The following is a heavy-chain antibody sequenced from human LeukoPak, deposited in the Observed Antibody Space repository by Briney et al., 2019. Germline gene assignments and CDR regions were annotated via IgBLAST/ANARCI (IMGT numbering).Heavy chain of an antibody. CDR3: ARGMDTAF. D-gene: IGHD5-18*01. CDR1: GYIFTRXX. J-gene: IGHJ4*02. Sequence: GYIFTRXXXXXXRXXPGQXLEWMGWMNPNTGNTVYAQKFQGRVTMTRDNSITTAYMELSSLRGDDTAVYFCARGMDTAFWGQGTLVTVSS. V-gene: IGHV1-8*01. CDR2: MNPNTGNT.